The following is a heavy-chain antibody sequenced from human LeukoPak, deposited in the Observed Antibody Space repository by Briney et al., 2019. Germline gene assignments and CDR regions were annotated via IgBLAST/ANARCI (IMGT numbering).Heavy chain of an antibody. Sequence: GGSLRLSCAASGFSFSSYAMTWVRQAPGKGLEWVSAVSGSGSSTYYADSVKGRFTISRDNSKNTLYLQMNSLRAEDTAVYYCATGFRYVGYWGQGTLVTVSS. CDR1: GFSFSSYA. CDR3: ATGFRYVGY. CDR2: VSGSGSST. J-gene: IGHJ4*02. V-gene: IGHV3-23*01. D-gene: IGHD1-14*01.